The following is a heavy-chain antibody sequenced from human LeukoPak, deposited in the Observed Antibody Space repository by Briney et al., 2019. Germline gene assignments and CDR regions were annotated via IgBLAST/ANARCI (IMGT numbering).Heavy chain of an antibody. J-gene: IGHJ5*02. V-gene: IGHV4-30-4*01. CDR3: ARSQAEYCSSTSCYGGWFDP. CDR2: IYYSGST. D-gene: IGHD2-2*01. CDR1: GGSISSGDYY. Sequence: SQTLSLTCTVSGGSISSGDYYWSWIRQPPGKGLEWIGYIYYSGSTYYNPSLKSRVTISVDTSKNQFSLKLSSVTAADTAVYYCARSQAEYCSSTSCYGGWFDPWGQGTLVTVSS.